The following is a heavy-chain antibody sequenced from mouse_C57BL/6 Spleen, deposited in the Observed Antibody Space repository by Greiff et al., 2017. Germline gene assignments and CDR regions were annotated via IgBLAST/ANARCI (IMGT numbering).Heavy chain of an antibody. CDR3: ARSRRDYDGEAWCAY. CDR1: GYTFTSYW. CDR2: INPSSGYT. D-gene: IGHD2-4*01. V-gene: IGHV1-7*01. J-gene: IGHJ3*01. Sequence: VQRVESGAELAKPGASVKLSCKASGYTFTSYWMHWVKQRPGQGLEWIGYINPSSGYTKYNQKFKDKATLTADKSSSTAYMQLSSLTYEDSAVYYCARSRRDYDGEAWCAYWGQGTLVTVSA.